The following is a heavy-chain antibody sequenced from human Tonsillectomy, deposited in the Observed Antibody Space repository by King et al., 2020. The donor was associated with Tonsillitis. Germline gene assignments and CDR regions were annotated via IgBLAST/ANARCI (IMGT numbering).Heavy chain of an antibody. CDR1: GFTFGSYG. CDR2: ISRSGDNT. CDR3: ARTPTPRYGLDV. V-gene: IGHV3-23*04. Sequence: VQLVESGGGLVQPGGSLRLSCAASGFTFGSYGMSWVRQAPGKGLEWVSTISRSGDNTHYADSVKGRFTISRENSKNTVYVKMNSLRAEDTAVYYCARTPTPRYGLDVWGQGTTVTVSS. J-gene: IGHJ6*02. D-gene: IGHD4-17*01.